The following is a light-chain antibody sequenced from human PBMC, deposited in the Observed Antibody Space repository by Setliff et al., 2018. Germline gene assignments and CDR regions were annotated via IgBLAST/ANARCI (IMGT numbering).Light chain of an antibody. J-gene: IGLJ1*01. CDR1: SSDIGSYNY. V-gene: IGLV2-14*01. Sequence: QSVLTQPASVSGSPGQSITISCTGTSSDIGSYNYASWYQQNPGKAPKLMIYEVSNRPSGVSNRFSGSESGNTASLTISGLQAEDEADYYCSSYTISGLPVFGTGTKVTVL. CDR2: EVS. CDR3: SSYTISGLPV.